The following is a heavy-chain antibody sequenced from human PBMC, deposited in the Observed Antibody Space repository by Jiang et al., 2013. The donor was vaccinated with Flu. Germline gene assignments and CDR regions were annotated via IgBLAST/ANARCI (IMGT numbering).Heavy chain of an antibody. CDR2: INPNSGGT. V-gene: IGHV1-2*02. CDR3: ARGVAGDYAKIYYYYGMDV. J-gene: IGHJ6*02. Sequence: SGAEVKKPGASVKVSCKASGYTFTGYYMHWVRQAPGQGLEWMGWINPNSGGTNYAQKFQGRVTMTRDTSISTAYMELSRLRSDDTAVYYCARGVAGDYAKIYYYYGMDVWGQGTTVTVSS. D-gene: IGHD4-17*01. CDR1: GYTFTGYY.